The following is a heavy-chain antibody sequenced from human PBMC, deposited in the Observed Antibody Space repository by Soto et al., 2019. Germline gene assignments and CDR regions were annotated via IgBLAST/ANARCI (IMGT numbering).Heavy chain of an antibody. D-gene: IGHD3-10*01. CDR3: AREGRSAAPQAGFDL. CDR1: GNSISTGAYH. Sequence: SETLSLTCTVSGNSISTGAYHWSWLRQHPVKGLEWIGHIFYSGNTHYSPSLESRVTISVDTSKNQFSIKLTSVTVADTAVYYCAREGRSAAPQAGFDLWGQGTLVTVSS. CDR2: IFYSGNT. V-gene: IGHV4-31*03. J-gene: IGHJ4*02.